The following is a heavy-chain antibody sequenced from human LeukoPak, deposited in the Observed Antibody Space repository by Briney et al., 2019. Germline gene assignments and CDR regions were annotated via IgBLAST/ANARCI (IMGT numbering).Heavy chain of an antibody. CDR3: ARNYYDSSGYYYGLGY. J-gene: IGHJ4*02. CDR1: GGSISSGGYY. CDR2: INHSGST. D-gene: IGHD3-22*01. V-gene: IGHV4-30-2*01. Sequence: SQTLSLTCTVSGGSISSGGYYWSWIRQPPGKGLEWIGEINHSGSTNYNPSLKSRVTISVDTSKNQFSLKLSSVTAADTAVYYCARNYYDSSGYYYGLGYWGQGTLVTVSS.